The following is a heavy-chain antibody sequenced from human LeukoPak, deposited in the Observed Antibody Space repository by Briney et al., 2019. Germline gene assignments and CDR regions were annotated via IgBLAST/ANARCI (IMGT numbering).Heavy chain of an antibody. D-gene: IGHD5-18*01. CDR1: GASVSGNY. Sequence: SETLSLTCAVSGASVSGNYWSWIRQSPERGLEWIGHLLGDGVTDYNPSLKSRVTILSDTSKNQFCLRLTSVTAADTAIYYCAKFSRWIPFKFWGQGTLVTVSS. J-gene: IGHJ1*01. CDR2: LLGDGVT. V-gene: IGHV4-59*02. CDR3: AKFSRWIPFKF.